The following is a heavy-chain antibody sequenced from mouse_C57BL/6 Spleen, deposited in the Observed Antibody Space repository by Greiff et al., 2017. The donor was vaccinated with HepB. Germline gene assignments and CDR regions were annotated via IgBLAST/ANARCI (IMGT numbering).Heavy chain of an antibody. CDR2: IYPGDGDT. D-gene: IGHD2-1*01. CDR1: GYAFSSSW. V-gene: IGHV1-82*01. Sequence: QVQLQQSGPELVKPGASVKISCKASGYAFSSSWMNWVKQRPGKGLEWIGRIYPGDGDTNYNGKFKGKATLTADKSSSTAYMQLSSLTSEDSAVYFCARNYPLCMDYWGQGTSVTVSS. CDR3: ARNYPLCMDY. J-gene: IGHJ4*01.